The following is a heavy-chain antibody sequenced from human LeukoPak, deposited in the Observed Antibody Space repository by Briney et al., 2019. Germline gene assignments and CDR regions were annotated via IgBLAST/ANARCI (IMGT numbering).Heavy chain of an antibody. CDR1: GYTFNSSY. CDR3: ARKLSSSARTDI. CDR2: INPSDDST. V-gene: IGHV1-46*02. D-gene: IGHD2/OR15-2a*01. J-gene: IGHJ3*02. Sequence: ASVKVSCKASGYTFNSSYMHWVRQAPGQGLEWMGIINPSDDSTRYAQKFQGRVTMTTDTSTSTAYMELRSLRPDDTAVYYCARKLSSSARTDIWGQGTMVTVSS.